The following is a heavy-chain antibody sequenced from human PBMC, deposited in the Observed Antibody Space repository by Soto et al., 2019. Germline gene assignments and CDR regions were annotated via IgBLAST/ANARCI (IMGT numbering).Heavy chain of an antibody. D-gene: IGHD3-3*01. CDR2: IWYDGSNE. J-gene: IGHJ6*03. CDR1: GFTFRNYG. Sequence: GGSLRLSCAASGFTFRNYGIHWVRQAPGKGLEWVAIIWYDGSNEYYADSVKGRFTISRDNSKNTLYLQMNSLRAEDTAVYYCARDGQFWRGYPYYMDVWGTGTTVTVSS. CDR3: ARDGQFWRGYPYYMDV. V-gene: IGHV3-33*01.